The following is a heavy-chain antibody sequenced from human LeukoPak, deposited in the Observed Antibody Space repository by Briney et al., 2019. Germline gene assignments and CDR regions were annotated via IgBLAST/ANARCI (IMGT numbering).Heavy chain of an antibody. J-gene: IGHJ4*02. D-gene: IGHD2-8*01. CDR3: ARNGVVERGFLDY. V-gene: IGHV1-18*01. CDR2: ISAYNGNT. Sequence: WISAYNGNTNYAQKLQGRVTMTTDTSTSTAYMELRSLRSDDTAVYYCARNGVVERGFLDYWGQGTLVTVSS.